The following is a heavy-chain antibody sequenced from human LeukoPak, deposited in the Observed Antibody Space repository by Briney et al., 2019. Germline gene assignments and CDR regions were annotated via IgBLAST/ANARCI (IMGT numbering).Heavy chain of an antibody. CDR3: ARQFGRMRSYRHLDH. D-gene: IGHD3-16*02. J-gene: IGHJ4*02. V-gene: IGHV4-59*08. Sequence: SETLSLTCNVSGGSLSSYYWTWVRQPPGKTLQWIGNVYLNGDTNFNPSLKSRVTISVDTSNNQFSLKLSSVTAADTAVYYCARQFGRMRSYRHLDHWGPGILVTVSA. CDR1: GGSLSSYY. CDR2: VYLNGDT.